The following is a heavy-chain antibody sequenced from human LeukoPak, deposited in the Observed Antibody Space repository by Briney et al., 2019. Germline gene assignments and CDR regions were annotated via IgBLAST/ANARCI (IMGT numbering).Heavy chain of an antibody. V-gene: IGHV4-4*07. CDR3: ARGGGYGVPEGRWYFDY. CDR1: GGSISSYY. CDR2: IYTSGST. D-gene: IGHD4-17*01. Sequence: SETLSLTCTVSGGSISSYYWSWIRQPAGKGLEWIGRIYTSGSTNYNPSLKSRVTMSVDTSKNQFSLKLSSVTAADTAVYYCARGGGYGVPEGRWYFDYWGPGTLVTVSS. J-gene: IGHJ4*02.